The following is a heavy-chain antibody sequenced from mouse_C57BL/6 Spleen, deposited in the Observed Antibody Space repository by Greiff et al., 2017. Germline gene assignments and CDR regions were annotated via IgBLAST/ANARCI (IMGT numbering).Heavy chain of an antibody. CDR1: GYTFTSYW. CDR2: IDPNSGGT. CDR3: ARYGSNSYFDV. D-gene: IGHD1-1*02. Sequence: QVQLKQPGAELVKPGASVKLSCKASGYTFTSYWMHWVKQRPGRGLEWIGRIDPNSGGTKYNEKFKSKATLTVDKPSSTAYMPLSSLTSEDSAVYYCARYGSNSYFDVWGTGTTVTVSS. V-gene: IGHV1-72*01. J-gene: IGHJ1*03.